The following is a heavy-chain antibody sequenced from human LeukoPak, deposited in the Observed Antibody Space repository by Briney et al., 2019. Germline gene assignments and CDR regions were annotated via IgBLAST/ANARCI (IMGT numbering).Heavy chain of an antibody. CDR3: ASGYSGYDGGYFDY. D-gene: IGHD5-12*01. CDR1: GGSISSGGYS. Sequence: YPSQTLSLTCGVSGGSISSGGYSWSWIRQPPGKGLEWIGYIYYSGSTFYNPSLKSRVTLSVDTSKNQVSLKLSSVTAADTAVYYCASGYSGYDGGYFDYWGQGTLVTVSS. J-gene: IGHJ4*02. CDR2: IYYSGST. V-gene: IGHV4-30-4*07.